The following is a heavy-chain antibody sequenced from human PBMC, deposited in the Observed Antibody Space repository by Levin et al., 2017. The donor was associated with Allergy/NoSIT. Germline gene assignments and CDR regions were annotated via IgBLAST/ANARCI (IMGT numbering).Heavy chain of an antibody. D-gene: IGHD1-26*01. CDR3: TKSGGSYPNWFDP. CDR2: ISAIGAST. CDR1: GFTFSNYA. V-gene: IGHV3-23*01. Sequence: ETLSLTCAASGFTFSNYAMTWVRQTPGKGLEWVSTISAIGASTYYADSVKGRFTISKDNSKSTLYLQMNSLRGEDTAVYYCTKSGGSYPNWFDPWGQGTLVTVSS. J-gene: IGHJ5*02.